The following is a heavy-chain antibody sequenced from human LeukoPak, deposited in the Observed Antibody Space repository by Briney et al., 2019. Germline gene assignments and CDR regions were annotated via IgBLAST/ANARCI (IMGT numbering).Heavy chain of an antibody. CDR1: GGTFSSYA. CDR3: AACGGDCYSDLLRPGY. J-gene: IGHJ4*02. D-gene: IGHD2-21*02. CDR2: IIPIFGTA. Sequence: SVKVSCKASGGTFSSYAISWVRQAPGQGLEWMGGIIPIFGTANYAQKFQGRVTITADESTSTAYMELSSLRSEDTAVYYCAACGGDCYSDLLRPGYWGQGTLVTVSS. V-gene: IGHV1-69*13.